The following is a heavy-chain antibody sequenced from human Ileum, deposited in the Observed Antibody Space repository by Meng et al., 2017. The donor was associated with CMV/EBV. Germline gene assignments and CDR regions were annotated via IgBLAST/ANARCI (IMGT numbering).Heavy chain of an antibody. V-gene: IGHV3-30*02. CDR2: IWYDGSNK. J-gene: IGHJ4*02. D-gene: IGHD5-12*01. CDR1: GFTFSDYA. Sequence: GGSLRLSCAASGFTFSDYAMSWVRQAPGKGLEWVALIWYDGSNKKYADSVKGRFTISRDNSKNTLYLQMNSLRPDDTAVYYCAAPRLFKVVFDYWGPGTLVTVSS. CDR3: AAPRLFKVVFDY.